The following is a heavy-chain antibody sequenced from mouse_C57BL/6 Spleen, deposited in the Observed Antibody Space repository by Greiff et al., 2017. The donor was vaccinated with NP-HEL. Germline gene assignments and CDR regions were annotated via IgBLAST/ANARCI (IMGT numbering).Heavy chain of an antibody. CDR2: IYPGSGST. V-gene: IGHV1-55*01. D-gene: IGHD1-1*01. CDR1: GYTFTSYW. CDR3: ARQGTFTTVVEGFAY. Sequence: QVQLQQPGAELVKPGASVKMSCKASGYTFTSYWITWVKQRPGQGLEWIGDIYPGSGSTNYNEKFKSKATLTVDTSSSTAYMQLSSLTSEDSAVYYCARQGTFTTVVEGFAYWGQGTLVTVSA. J-gene: IGHJ3*01.